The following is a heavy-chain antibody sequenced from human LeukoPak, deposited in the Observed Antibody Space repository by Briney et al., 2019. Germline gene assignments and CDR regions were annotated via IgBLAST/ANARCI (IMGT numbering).Heavy chain of an antibody. Sequence: GRSLRLSCAASGFTFDDYAMHWVRQAPGKGLEWVSAINWNSGNIGYTDSVKGRFTISRDNAKNSLYLQMNSLRAEDTAVYYCARAPYDYYYMDVWGKGTTVTISS. CDR3: ARAPYDYYYMDV. V-gene: IGHV3-9*01. J-gene: IGHJ6*03. CDR2: INWNSGNI. CDR1: GFTFDDYA.